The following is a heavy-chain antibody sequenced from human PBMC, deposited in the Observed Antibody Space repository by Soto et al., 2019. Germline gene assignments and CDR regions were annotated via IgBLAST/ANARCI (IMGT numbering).Heavy chain of an antibody. Sequence: SETLSLTCAVSGYSMTSGYYWGWVRQPPGKGLEWLGSGYHGGSLYYNPSLKGRVTISLDTSKNHFSLDLTSVTAADTAVYYCVRSFDYYGMEVWGQGTTVTV. CDR3: VRSFDYYGMEV. CDR1: GYSMTSGYY. V-gene: IGHV4-38-2*01. D-gene: IGHD3-3*01. CDR2: GYHGGSL. J-gene: IGHJ6*01.